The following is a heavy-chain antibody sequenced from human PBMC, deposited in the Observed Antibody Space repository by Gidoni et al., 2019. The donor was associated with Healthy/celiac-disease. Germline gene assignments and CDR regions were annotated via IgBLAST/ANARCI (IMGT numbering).Heavy chain of an antibody. D-gene: IGHD3-10*01. CDR1: GVTFSSYW. CDR2: INSDGSNT. J-gene: IGHJ1*01. Sequence: EVQLLASGGVLVRPGGSLRLSCAASGVTFSSYWMHWGRQAPGKGLVWVSRINSDGSNTSYADSVKGRFTISRDNAKNTLYLQMNRLRAEDTAVYCCARDLYYYGSPEHWGQGTLVTVSS. V-gene: IGHV3-74*01. CDR3: ARDLYYYGSPEH.